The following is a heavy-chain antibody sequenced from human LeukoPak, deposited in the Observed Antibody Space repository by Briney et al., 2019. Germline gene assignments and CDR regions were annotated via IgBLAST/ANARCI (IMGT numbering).Heavy chain of an antibody. CDR1: GYTFTDYY. J-gene: IGHJ4*02. CDR3: ARANFLYCSSSTCLFDC. CDR2: INPNDGDT. D-gene: IGHD2-2*01. Sequence: ASVKVSCKASGYTFTDYYMHWVRQAPGQGFEWMGWINPNDGDTNYAQKFQGRVTMTRDTSISTAHMEVSRLRSDDTAVYYCARANFLYCSSSTCLFDCWGQGTLVTVSS. V-gene: IGHV1-2*02.